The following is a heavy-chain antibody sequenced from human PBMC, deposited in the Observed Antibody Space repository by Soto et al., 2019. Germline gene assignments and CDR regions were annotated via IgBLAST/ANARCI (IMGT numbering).Heavy chain of an antibody. Sequence: SETLSLTCTVSGGSVSSSSYSWVWMRQSPGKGLEWIGYIYYSGSTNYNPSLKSRVTISVDTSKNQFSLKLSSVTAADTAVYYCARHRASSSWSWGMDVWGQGTTVTV. D-gene: IGHD6-13*01. CDR2: IYYSGST. CDR3: ARHRASSSWSWGMDV. J-gene: IGHJ6*02. V-gene: IGHV4-61*05. CDR1: GGSVSSSSYS.